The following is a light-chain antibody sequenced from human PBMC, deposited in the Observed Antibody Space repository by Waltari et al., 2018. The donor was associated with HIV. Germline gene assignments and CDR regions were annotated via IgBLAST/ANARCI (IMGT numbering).Light chain of an antibody. CDR3: ASFTGDNTVM. Sequence: SAVTQPASVSGLPGQSPTISCPGGDSAFGLFNFVSWYQQHSGKPPKLILYDVDSRASGVSDRFSGSMSGNTASLTISGLRAEDEAHYYCASFTGDNTVMFGGGTEVTVL. J-gene: IGLJ3*02. CDR1: DSAFGLFNF. CDR2: DVD. V-gene: IGLV2-14*03.